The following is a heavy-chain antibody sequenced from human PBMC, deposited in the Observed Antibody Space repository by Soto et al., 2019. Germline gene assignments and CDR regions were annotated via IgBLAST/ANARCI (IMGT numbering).Heavy chain of an antibody. Sequence: LTCTVSGGSISGYFWSWIRQPPGKGLEWIGYIHYSGSTNYNPSLKSRVTISLDTSKNQFSLKLSSVTAADTAVYYCARGMTTVTTLDYWGQGTLVTVSS. CDR2: IHYSGST. CDR3: ARGMTTVTTLDY. V-gene: IGHV4-59*12. J-gene: IGHJ4*02. CDR1: GGSISGYF. D-gene: IGHD4-4*01.